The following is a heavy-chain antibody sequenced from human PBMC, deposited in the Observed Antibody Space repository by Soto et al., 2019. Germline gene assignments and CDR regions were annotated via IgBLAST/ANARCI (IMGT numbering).Heavy chain of an antibody. Sequence: SETLSLTCAVSGGSISSSNWWSWVRQPPGKGLEWIGEIYHSGSTNYNPSLKSRVTISVDKSKNQFSLKLSSVTAADTAVYYCARDSAAVGPRHAFDIWGQGTMVTVSS. D-gene: IGHD6-25*01. CDR3: ARDSAAVGPRHAFDI. V-gene: IGHV4-4*02. CDR1: GGSISSSNW. J-gene: IGHJ3*02. CDR2: IYHSGST.